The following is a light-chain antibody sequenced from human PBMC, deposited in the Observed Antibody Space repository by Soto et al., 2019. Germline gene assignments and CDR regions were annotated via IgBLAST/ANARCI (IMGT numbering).Light chain of an antibody. CDR3: QQYGSSPRT. Sequence: EIVLTQFPDTLSLSPGERATLSCRASQSVSSSSLAWYQQRRGQAPRLLIRGASRRATCIPGRFSGRASGTDFPLPLRRMEAEDFSVYYCQQYGSSPRTFGQGTKV. CDR1: QSVSSSS. CDR2: GAS. J-gene: IGKJ1*01. V-gene: IGKV3-20*01.